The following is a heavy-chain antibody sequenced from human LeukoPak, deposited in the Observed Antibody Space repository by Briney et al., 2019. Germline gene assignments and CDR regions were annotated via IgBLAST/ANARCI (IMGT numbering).Heavy chain of an antibody. J-gene: IGHJ6*03. D-gene: IGHD2-2*01. CDR3: ARVPLPPSAGTYQLGYNYMDV. CDR2: IKQDGSEK. Sequence: GSLRLSCAASGFTFSSYWMSWVRQAPGKGLEWVANIKQDGSEKYYVDSVKGRFTISRDNAKNSLYLQMNSLRAEDTAVYYCARVPLPPSAGTYQLGYNYMDVWGKGTTVTVSS. CDR1: GFTFSSYW. V-gene: IGHV3-7*01.